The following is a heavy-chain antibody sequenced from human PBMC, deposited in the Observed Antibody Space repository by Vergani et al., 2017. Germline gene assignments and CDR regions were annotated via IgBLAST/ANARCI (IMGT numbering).Heavy chain of an antibody. D-gene: IGHD1-14*01. CDR1: GGSFSGYY. Sequence: QVQLQQWGAGLLKPSETLSLTCAVYGGSFSGYYWNWIRQPPGKGLEWIGEINHSGSTNYNPSLKSRVTISVDTSKNQFSLKLSSVTAADTAVYYCARAGGHRSYYYMDVWGKGTTVTVS. J-gene: IGHJ6*03. V-gene: IGHV4-34*01. CDR3: ARAGGHRSYYYMDV. CDR2: INHSGST.